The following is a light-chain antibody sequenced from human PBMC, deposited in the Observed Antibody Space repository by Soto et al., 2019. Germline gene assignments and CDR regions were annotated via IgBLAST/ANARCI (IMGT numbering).Light chain of an antibody. J-gene: IGKJ5*01. CDR3: QQHNSFSIT. CDR1: QSVSDY. Sequence: EIVMTQSPATLSVSPGERATLSCRASQSVSDYLAWYQQRPGQAPRLLIFGASTRATGFPARFSGSGSGTEFTLTINSLQADDFATYYCQQHNSFSITFGQGTRLEI. CDR2: GAS. V-gene: IGKV3-15*01.